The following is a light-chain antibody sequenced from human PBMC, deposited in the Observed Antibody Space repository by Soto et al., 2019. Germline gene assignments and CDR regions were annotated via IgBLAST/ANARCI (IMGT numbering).Light chain of an antibody. V-gene: IGKV3-20*01. CDR1: QSVSSSN. J-gene: IGKJ2*01. CDR3: QHYDDSPPRYN. Sequence: EIVLTQSPATLSLSPGERATLSCRASQSVSSSNLAWYQQKPGQAPRLVISGASSRAAGLPDRFSGSGSGTDFTLTISRLEPEDFAVYYCQHYDDSPPRYNFGQGTKLEIK. CDR2: GAS.